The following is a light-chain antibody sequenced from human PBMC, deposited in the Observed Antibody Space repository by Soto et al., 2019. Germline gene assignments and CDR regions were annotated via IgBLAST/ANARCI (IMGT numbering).Light chain of an antibody. V-gene: IGKV1-5*03. CDR3: QQYNSYLYT. Sequence: DIQMTQSPSTLSASVGDRVTITCRASQSISSWLAWYQQKPGKAPKLLIYKASSLESGVPSRFSGSGSGTECTLTISSLQPDDFATYYCQQYNSYLYTFGQGPKLEIK. J-gene: IGKJ2*01. CDR2: KAS. CDR1: QSISSW.